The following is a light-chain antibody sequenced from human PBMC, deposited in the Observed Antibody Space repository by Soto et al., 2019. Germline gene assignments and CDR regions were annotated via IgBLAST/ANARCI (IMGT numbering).Light chain of an antibody. CDR2: GAS. J-gene: IGKJ1*01. CDR3: QQSYSSPQT. Sequence: DIQMTQSPSSLSASVGDRVSITCRAGQTINRFLNWYQQKPGEPPKLLIYGASNLQGGVPSRFSGSGSGTDFTLTISSLQPEDFATYYCQQSYSSPQTFGQETNVESK. V-gene: IGKV1-39*01. CDR1: QTINRF.